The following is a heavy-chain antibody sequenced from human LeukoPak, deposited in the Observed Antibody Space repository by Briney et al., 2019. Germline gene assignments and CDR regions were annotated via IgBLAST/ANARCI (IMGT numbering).Heavy chain of an antibody. CDR1: GFTFSSYW. J-gene: IGHJ4*02. Sequence: GGSLRLSCAASGFTFSSYWMSWVRQAPGKGLEWVSRIKSDGSITEYADSVKGRFTISRDNAKNTLYLQMNSLRAEDTAVYYCAKDLSYSGIDYWGQGTLVTVSS. CDR3: AKDLSYSGIDY. CDR2: IKSDGSIT. V-gene: IGHV3-74*01. D-gene: IGHD1-26*01.